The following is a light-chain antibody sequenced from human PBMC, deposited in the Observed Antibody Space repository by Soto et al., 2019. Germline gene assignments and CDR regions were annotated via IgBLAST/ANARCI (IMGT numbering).Light chain of an antibody. CDR2: AAS. J-gene: IGKJ2*01. CDR1: QGIRND. CDR3: LHDYNYFL. V-gene: IGKV1-6*01. Sequence: AIQMTQSPSSLSASVGDRVTITCRASQGIRNDLGWYQQKPGKAPKLLIYAASSLQSGVPSRFSGSGSGTDFTLTISSLQPEDFATYYCLHDYNYFLFGQGTKLEIK.